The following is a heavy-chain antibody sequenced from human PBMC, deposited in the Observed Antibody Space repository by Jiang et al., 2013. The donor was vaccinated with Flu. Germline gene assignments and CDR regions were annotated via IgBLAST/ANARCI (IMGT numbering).Heavy chain of an antibody. D-gene: IGHD3-10*01. V-gene: IGHV4-38-2*02. CDR3: AARQPFGELEFDY. J-gene: IGHJ4*02. CDR1: GYSISSGYY. CDR2: IYHSGST. Sequence: LLKPSETLSLTCTVSGYSISSGYYWGWIRQPPGKGLEWIGSIYHSGSTYYNPSLKSRVTISVDTSKNQFSLKLSSVTAADTAVYYCAARQPFGELEFDYWGQGPWSPSPQ.